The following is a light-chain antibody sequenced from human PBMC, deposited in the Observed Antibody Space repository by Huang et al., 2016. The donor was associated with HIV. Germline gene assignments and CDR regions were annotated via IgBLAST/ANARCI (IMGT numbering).Light chain of an antibody. J-gene: IGKJ4*01. V-gene: IGKV3-15*01. Sequence: EIVLMQSPATLSVSPGDSATLSCRASQSLNSALAWYRQAPGQAPRRLIYGASTRATGIPARCSGSGVLTEFTLTISRLESEDFALYYCQQYNDWPLTFGGGTKVEI. CDR2: GAS. CDR1: QSLNSA. CDR3: QQYNDWPLT.